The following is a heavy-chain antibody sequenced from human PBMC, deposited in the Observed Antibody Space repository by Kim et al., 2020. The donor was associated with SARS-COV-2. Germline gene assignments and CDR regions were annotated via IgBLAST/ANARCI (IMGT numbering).Heavy chain of an antibody. CDR1: GGSISSSSYY. CDR3: ARIGGTYSYGPGY. D-gene: IGHD5-18*01. V-gene: IGHV4-39*07. J-gene: IGHJ4*02. Sequence: SETLSLTCTVSGGSISSSSYYWGWIRQPPGKGLEWIGSIYYSGSTYYNPSLKSRVTISVDTSKNQFSLKLSSVTAADTAVYYCARIGGTYSYGPGYWGQGTLVTVSS. CDR2: IYYSGST.